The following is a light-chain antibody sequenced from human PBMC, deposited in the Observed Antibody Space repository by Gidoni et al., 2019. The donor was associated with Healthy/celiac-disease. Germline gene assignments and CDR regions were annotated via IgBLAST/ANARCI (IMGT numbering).Light chain of an antibody. CDR2: LGS. CDR1: QSLLHSNGYNY. Sequence: DNVITQSPLSLPVTPGEPASLSCRSCQSLLHSNGYNYLDWYLQKPGQSPPLLIYLGSNRASGVPDRFSGSGSGTDFTLKISRVEAEDVGVYYCMQALQTPRTFGQGTKVEIK. J-gene: IGKJ1*01. V-gene: IGKV2-28*01. CDR3: MQALQTPRT.